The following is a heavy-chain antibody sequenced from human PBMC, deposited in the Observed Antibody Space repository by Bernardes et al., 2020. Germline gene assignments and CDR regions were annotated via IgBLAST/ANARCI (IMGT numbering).Heavy chain of an antibody. CDR2: INHSGST. CDR1: AGSFSGYY. D-gene: IGHD3-10*01. J-gene: IGHJ4*02. V-gene: IGHV4-34*01. Sequence: SETLSLTCAVYAGSFSGYYWRWIRQPPGKGLEWIGEINHSGSTNYNPSLKSRVTISVDTSKNQFSLKLSSVTAADTAVYYCARGKSQSTMVRGGHDYWGQGTLVTVSS. CDR3: ARGKSQSTMVRGGHDY.